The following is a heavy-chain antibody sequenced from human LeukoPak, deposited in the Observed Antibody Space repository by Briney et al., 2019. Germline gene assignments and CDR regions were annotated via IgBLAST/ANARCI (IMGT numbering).Heavy chain of an antibody. CDR2: ISSSSSYI. CDR1: GYTFSSYA. CDR3: ARDLDLGVTRWLEPEFDY. D-gene: IGHD5-24*01. J-gene: IGHJ4*02. Sequence: GGSLRLSCAASGYTFSSYAMSWVRQAPGKGLEWVSPISSSSSYIYYADSEKGRFTISRDNAKNSLYLQMNSLRAEDTAVYYCARDLDLGVTRWLEPEFDYWGQGTLVTVSP. V-gene: IGHV3-21*01.